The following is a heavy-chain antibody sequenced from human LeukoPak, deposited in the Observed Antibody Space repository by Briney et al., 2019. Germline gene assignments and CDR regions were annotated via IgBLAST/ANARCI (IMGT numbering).Heavy chain of an antibody. J-gene: IGHJ6*04. Sequence: GGSLRLSCAASGFTFSSYEMNWVRQAPGKGLEWVSYISSSGSTIYYADSVKGRFTISRDNAKNSLHLQMNSLRAEDTAVYYCAELGITMIGGVWGKGTTVTISS. CDR2: ISSSGSTI. V-gene: IGHV3-48*03. D-gene: IGHD3-10*02. CDR1: GFTFSSYE. CDR3: AELGITMIGGV.